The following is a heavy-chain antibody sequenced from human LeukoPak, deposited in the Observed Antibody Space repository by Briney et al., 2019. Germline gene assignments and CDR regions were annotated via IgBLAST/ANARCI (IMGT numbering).Heavy chain of an antibody. CDR1: GFTFSSYG. V-gene: IGHV3-33*01. CDR2: IWYDGSNK. CDR3: ARGGRDYYDSSGYYYN. J-gene: IGHJ4*02. D-gene: IGHD3-22*01. Sequence: GRSLRLSCAASGFTFSSYGMHWVRQAPGKGLEWAAVIWYDGSNKYYADSVKGRFTISRDNSKNTLYLQMNSLRAEDTAVYYCARGGRDYYDSSGYYYNWGQGTLVTVSS.